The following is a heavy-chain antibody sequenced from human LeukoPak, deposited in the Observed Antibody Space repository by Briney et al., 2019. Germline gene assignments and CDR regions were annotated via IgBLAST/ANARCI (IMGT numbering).Heavy chain of an antibody. CDR2: IYSSGKT. Sequence: SETLSLTCTVSGGSINNYYWTWIRQPAGKGLEWIGRIYSSGKTNYNPSLKSRVTMSVDTSNNQLSLMMTSVTAADTAVLYCARTPQGDNYFDYWGQGHLVTVSS. V-gene: IGHV4-4*07. D-gene: IGHD3-9*01. CDR1: GGSINNYY. CDR3: ARTPQGDNYFDY. J-gene: IGHJ4*02.